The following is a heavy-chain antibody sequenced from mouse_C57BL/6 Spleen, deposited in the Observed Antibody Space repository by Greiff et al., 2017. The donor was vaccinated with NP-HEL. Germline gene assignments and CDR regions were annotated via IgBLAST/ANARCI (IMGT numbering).Heavy chain of an antibody. V-gene: IGHV1-80*01. CDR2: LYPGDGDT. CDR3: ARGITTVVANDY. J-gene: IGHJ2*01. D-gene: IGHD1-1*01. Sequence: QVQLQQSGAELVKPGASVKISCKASGYAFSSYWMNWVKQRPGKGLEWIGQLYPGDGDTNYNGKFKGKATLTADKSSSTAYMQLSSLTSEDSAVYFCARGITTVVANDYWGQGTTLTVSS. CDR1: GYAFSSYW.